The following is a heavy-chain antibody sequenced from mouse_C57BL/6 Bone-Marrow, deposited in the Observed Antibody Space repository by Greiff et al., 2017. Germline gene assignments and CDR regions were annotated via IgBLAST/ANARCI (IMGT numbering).Heavy chain of an antibody. J-gene: IGHJ4*01. Sequence: EVQLQQSGAELVRPGASVKLSCTASGFNIKDDYMHWVKQRPEQGLEWVGWIDPENGDTEYASKFQGRATIKANTSSHTAYLQLSSLTSEDTAVYYCTTLGGAMDYWGQGTSVTVSS. CDR1: GFNIKDDY. D-gene: IGHD4-1*01. V-gene: IGHV14-4*01. CDR2: IDPENGDT. CDR3: TTLGGAMDY.